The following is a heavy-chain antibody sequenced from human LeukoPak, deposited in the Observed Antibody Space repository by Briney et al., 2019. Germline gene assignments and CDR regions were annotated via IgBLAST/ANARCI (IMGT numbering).Heavy chain of an antibody. CDR2: INWNGDST. J-gene: IGHJ6*03. Sequence: PGGSLRLSCAATGFTFDDYGMSWVRQAPGKGLEWVSGINWNGDSTGYADSVKGRFTISRDNAKNSLYLQMNRLRAEDTALYFCAGNYGTGYYFYYMDVWGKGTTVTVSS. CDR1: GFTFDDYG. V-gene: IGHV3-20*04. CDR3: AGNYGTGYYFYYMDV. D-gene: IGHD3-10*01.